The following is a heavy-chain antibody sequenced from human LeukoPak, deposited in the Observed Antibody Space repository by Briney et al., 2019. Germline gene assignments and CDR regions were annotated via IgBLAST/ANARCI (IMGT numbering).Heavy chain of an antibody. V-gene: IGHV3-49*04. J-gene: IGHJ3*02. Sequence: GGSLRLSCTASGFTFGVYVMSWVRQAAGPGVGGVGFIRSKAYGGTTKNAASVKGRFTISRDDSRSIAYLQMNSLKTEDTAVYYCTRRYNYDSSGYYHVRDAFDIWGQGTMVTVSS. CDR3: TRRYNYDSSGYYHVRDAFDI. D-gene: IGHD3-22*01. CDR2: IRSKAYGGTT. CDR1: GFTFGVYV.